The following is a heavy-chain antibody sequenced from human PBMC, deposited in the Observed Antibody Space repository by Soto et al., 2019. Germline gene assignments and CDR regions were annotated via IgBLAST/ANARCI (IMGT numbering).Heavy chain of an antibody. J-gene: IGHJ5*02. Sequence: PGGSLRLSCAASGFNFIDHYMDWARQAPGKGLEWVGRIRRKANSYTTVYAASVKGRFIISRHDSMNSVYLQMNSLKTEDTAVYYCTLDPLTGYATNWFDLWGQGTLVTVSS. CDR3: TLDPLTGYATNWFDL. CDR1: GFNFIDHY. CDR2: IRRKANSYTT. D-gene: IGHD3-9*01. V-gene: IGHV3-72*01.